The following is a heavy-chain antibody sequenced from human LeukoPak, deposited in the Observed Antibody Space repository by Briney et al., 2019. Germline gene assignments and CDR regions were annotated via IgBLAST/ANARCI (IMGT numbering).Heavy chain of an antibody. D-gene: IGHD6-13*01. J-gene: IGHJ4*02. CDR3: AKDAAAGTRPYYSDY. V-gene: IGHV3-30*18. CDR1: GFTFSSYD. Sequence: GGSLRLSCAASGFTFSSYDMHWVRQAPGKGLEWEAVISYDGSNKYYADSVKGRFTISRDNSKNTLYLQMNSLRAEDTAVYYCAKDAAAGTRPYYSDYWGQGTLVTVSS. CDR2: ISYDGSNK.